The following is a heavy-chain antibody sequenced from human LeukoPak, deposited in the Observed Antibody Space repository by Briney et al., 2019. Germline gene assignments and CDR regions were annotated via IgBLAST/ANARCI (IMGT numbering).Heavy chain of an antibody. Sequence: SETLSLTCTVSGGSISSYYWSWIRQPPGKGLEWIGYIYYSGSTNYNPSLKSRVTISVDTSKNQFSLKLSSVTAADTAVYYCARLHYGILTGYSVPHYFDYWGQGTLVTVSS. V-gene: IGHV4-59*01. J-gene: IGHJ4*02. D-gene: IGHD3-9*01. CDR1: GGSISSYY. CDR2: IYYSGST. CDR3: ARLHYGILTGYSVPHYFDY.